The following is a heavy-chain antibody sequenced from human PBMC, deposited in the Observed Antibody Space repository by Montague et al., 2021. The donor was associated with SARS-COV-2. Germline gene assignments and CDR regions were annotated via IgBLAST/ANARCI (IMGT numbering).Heavy chain of an antibody. V-gene: IGHV4-59*12. Sequence: SETLSLTCTVSGGSITGYYWSWLRRSPGKGLEWIAYIYYSGAVNYNPSLGSRVTISTDTSKNQLSLKVNSVTAADTAVYYCARDHPYGGPRGAYDVWGQGTVVPVSS. J-gene: IGHJ3*01. D-gene: IGHD4-23*01. CDR2: IYYSGAV. CDR1: GGSITGYY. CDR3: ARDHPYGGPRGAYDV.